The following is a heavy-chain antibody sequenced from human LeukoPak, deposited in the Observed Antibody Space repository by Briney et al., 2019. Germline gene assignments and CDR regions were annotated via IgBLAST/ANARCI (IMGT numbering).Heavy chain of an antibody. CDR2: ISGDSTDI. Sequence: SGGSLRLSCATSGFTFKNYAMNWVRQAPGKGLEWVSSISGDSTDIYYADSVMGRSTISRDNAKNSLYLQINSLRAEDTAIYYCARRGYSASSGYDYWGQGTLVTVSS. CDR3: ARRGYSASSGYDY. J-gene: IGHJ4*02. V-gene: IGHV3-21*01. CDR1: GFTFKNYA. D-gene: IGHD3-22*01.